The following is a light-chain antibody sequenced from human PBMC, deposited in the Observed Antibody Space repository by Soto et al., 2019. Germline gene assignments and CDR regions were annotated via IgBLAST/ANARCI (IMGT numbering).Light chain of an antibody. CDR3: QQTYTIPPT. CDR1: QSISIY. J-gene: IGKJ1*01. V-gene: IGKV1-39*01. CDR2: AAS. Sequence: DIQMTQSPSSLSASVGDRVTITCRATQSISIYLNWYQHKAGKAPHALFYAASTLQSGVPPRFSGSGSGTNFTLTITSLQPEDFATYYCQQTYTIPPTFGPGTKVDI.